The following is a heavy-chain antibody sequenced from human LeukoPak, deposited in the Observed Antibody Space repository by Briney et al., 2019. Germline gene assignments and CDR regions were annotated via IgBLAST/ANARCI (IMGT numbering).Heavy chain of an antibody. Sequence: QPGASLRLSCAASGFTFSSYAMSWVRQAPGKGLGWVSTITSSGGSTYYADSVKGRFTVSRDNSKNTLFLQTNSLRAEDTAVYYCAKGSLTIWYAFDIWGQGTMVTVSS. CDR1: GFTFSSYA. CDR2: ITSSGGST. CDR3: AKGSLTIWYAFDI. D-gene: IGHD2-8*02. V-gene: IGHV3-23*01. J-gene: IGHJ3*02.